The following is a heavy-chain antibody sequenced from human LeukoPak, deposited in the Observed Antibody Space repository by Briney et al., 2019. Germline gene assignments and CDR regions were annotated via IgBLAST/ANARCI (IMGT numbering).Heavy chain of an antibody. CDR1: GYTFTSYG. D-gene: IGHD3-22*01. Sequence: ASVKVSCKASGYTFTSYGIRWVRQAPGQGLEWMGWISAYNGNTNYAQKLQGRVTMTTDTSTSTAYMELRSLRSDDTAVYYCARDRTYDDYYDSSGYYNWFDPWGQGTLVTVSS. J-gene: IGHJ5*02. CDR2: ISAYNGNT. V-gene: IGHV1-18*01. CDR3: ARDRTYDDYYDSSGYYNWFDP.